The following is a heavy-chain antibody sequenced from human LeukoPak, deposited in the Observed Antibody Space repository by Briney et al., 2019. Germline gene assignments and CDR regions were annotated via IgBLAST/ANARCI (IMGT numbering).Heavy chain of an antibody. D-gene: IGHD4-11*01. CDR2: IISSSSTI. V-gene: IGHV3-48*01. Sequence: GGSLRLSCAASAFTFITNSMNWVGPAPGRGLEEVSYIISSSSTIYYADSVKGRFTISRDNAKNSLYLQMNSLRAEDTAVYYCARVRTVTSFYYYFMDVWGKGTTVTVSS. J-gene: IGHJ6*03. CDR1: AFTFITNS. CDR3: ARVRTVTSFYYYFMDV.